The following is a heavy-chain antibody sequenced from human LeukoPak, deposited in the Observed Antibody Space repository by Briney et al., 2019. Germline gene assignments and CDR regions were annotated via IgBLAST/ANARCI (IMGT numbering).Heavy chain of an antibody. CDR1: GFTVSSNY. Sequence: GGSLRLSCAAPGFTVSSNYMSWVRQAPGKGLEWVSVIYSGGSTYYADSVKGRFTISRDNSKNTLYLQMNSLRAEDTAVYYCASEGYYYDSSGYSTYDYWGQGTLVTVSS. V-gene: IGHV3-53*01. J-gene: IGHJ4*02. CDR3: ASEGYYYDSSGYSTYDY. CDR2: IYSGGST. D-gene: IGHD3-22*01.